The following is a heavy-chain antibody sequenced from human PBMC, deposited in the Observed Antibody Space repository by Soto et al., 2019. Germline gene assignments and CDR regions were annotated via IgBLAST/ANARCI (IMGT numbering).Heavy chain of an antibody. CDR2: IYSSGGT. Sequence: QVQLQESGPGLVKPSETLSLTCSVSGGSVTSGSYYWSWIRQPPGKGLEWIGYIYSSGGTSYNPSLKSRVTISVDTSKNQVSLKLTSVTAADTAVYYCARDGDGYNNWGQGTLVTVSS. D-gene: IGHD5-12*01. V-gene: IGHV4-61*01. J-gene: IGHJ4*02. CDR3: ARDGDGYNN. CDR1: GGSVTSGSYY.